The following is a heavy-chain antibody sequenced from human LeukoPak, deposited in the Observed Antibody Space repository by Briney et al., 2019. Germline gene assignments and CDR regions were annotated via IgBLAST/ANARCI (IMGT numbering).Heavy chain of an antibody. CDR2: ISYDGSNK. J-gene: IGHJ4*02. CDR1: GFTFISYA. V-gene: IGHV3-30*04. D-gene: IGHD6-6*01. Sequence: GGSLRLSCAASGFTFISYAMHWVRQAPGKGLEWVAVISYDGSNKYYADSVKGRFTISRDNSKNTLYLQMNSLRAEDTAVYYCARDYSSSYRYFDYWGQGTLVTVSS. CDR3: ARDYSSSYRYFDY.